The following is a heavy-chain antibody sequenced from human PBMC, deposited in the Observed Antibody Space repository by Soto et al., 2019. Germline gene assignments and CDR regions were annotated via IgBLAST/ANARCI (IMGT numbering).Heavy chain of an antibody. V-gene: IGHV1-2*02. CDR1: GYTFTGYY. D-gene: IGHD3-9*01. CDR3: ARVVLRYLNWFDP. Sequence: ASVKVSCKASGYTFTGYYMHWVRQAPGQGLEWMGWINPNSGGTNYAQKFQGRVTMTRDTSISTAYMELSRLRSDDTAVYYCARVVLRYLNWFDPWGQGTLVTVSS. CDR2: INPNSGGT. J-gene: IGHJ5*02.